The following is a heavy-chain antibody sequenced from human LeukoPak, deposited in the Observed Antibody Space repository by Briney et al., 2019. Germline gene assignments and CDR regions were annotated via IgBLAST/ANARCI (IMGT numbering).Heavy chain of an antibody. V-gene: IGHV3-7*01. D-gene: IGHD1-26*01. Sequence: PGGSLRLSCAASGFTFSSYWMSWVRQAPGKGLEWVANIKQDGSEKYYVDSVKGRFTISRDNAKNSLYLQMNSLRAEDTAVYYCASEIVGDSPFDYWAQGTLVTVSS. CDR2: IKQDGSEK. CDR1: GFTFSSYW. J-gene: IGHJ4*02. CDR3: ASEIVGDSPFDY.